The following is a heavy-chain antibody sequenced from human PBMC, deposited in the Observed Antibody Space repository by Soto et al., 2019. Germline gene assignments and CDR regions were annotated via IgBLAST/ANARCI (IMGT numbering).Heavy chain of an antibody. D-gene: IGHD6-13*01. Sequence: LGESLKISCKGSGYSFTSYWIGWVRQMPGKGLEWMGIIYPGDSDTRYSPSFQGQVTISADKSISTAYLQWSSLKASDTAMYYCARRRVDRSSWYVPDYWGQGTLVTVSS. J-gene: IGHJ4*02. CDR1: GYSFTSYW. CDR2: IYPGDSDT. V-gene: IGHV5-51*01. CDR3: ARRRVDRSSWYVPDY.